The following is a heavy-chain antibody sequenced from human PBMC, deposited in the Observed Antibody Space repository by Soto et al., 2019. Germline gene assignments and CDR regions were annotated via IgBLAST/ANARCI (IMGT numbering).Heavy chain of an antibody. J-gene: IGHJ5*02. Sequence: GGSLRLSCAASGFTFSTYAMAWVRQAPGKGLEWVSSISSSSSYIYYADSVKGRFTISRDNAKNSLYLQMNSLRAEDTAVYYCARDQGYSGYDYPNWFDPWGQGTLVTVSS. CDR3: ARDQGYSGYDYPNWFDP. CDR1: GFTFSTYA. D-gene: IGHD5-12*01. CDR2: ISSSSSYI. V-gene: IGHV3-21*01.